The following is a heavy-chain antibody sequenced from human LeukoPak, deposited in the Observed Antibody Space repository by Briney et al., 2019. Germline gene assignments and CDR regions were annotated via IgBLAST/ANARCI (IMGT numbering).Heavy chain of an antibody. V-gene: IGHV4-59*08. Sequence: SETLSLTCTVSGGSLNGYYWGWIRQPPGKGLECIGYVHSSEGTAHNASLKSRLTISLDTSKNQFSLTLSSVTAADTAVYYCARHVYGEGMVVWGKGTTVTVSS. CDR2: VHSSEGT. CDR1: GGSLNGYY. CDR3: ARHVYGEGMVV. J-gene: IGHJ6*04. D-gene: IGHD4-17*01.